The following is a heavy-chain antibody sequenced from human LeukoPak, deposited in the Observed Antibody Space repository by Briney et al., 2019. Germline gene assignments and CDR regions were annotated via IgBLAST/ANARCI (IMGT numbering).Heavy chain of an antibody. CDR3: ARDRSYYDSSGYYDGLPAY. CDR2: ISYDGSNK. CDR1: GFTFSSYA. Sequence: GGSLRLSCAASGFTFSSYAMHGVRQAPGKGLEWVAVISYDGSNKYYADSVKGRFTISRDNSKNTLYLQMNSLRAEDTAVYYCARDRSYYDSSGYYDGLPAYWGQGTLVTVSS. D-gene: IGHD3-22*01. J-gene: IGHJ4*02. V-gene: IGHV3-30*04.